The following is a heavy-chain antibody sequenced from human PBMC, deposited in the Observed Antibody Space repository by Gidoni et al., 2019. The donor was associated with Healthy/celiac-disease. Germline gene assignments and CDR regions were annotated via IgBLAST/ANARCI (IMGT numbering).Heavy chain of an antibody. CDR2: INPNSGGT. CDR3: ARELVVGAILRKTKDWYFDL. J-gene: IGHJ2*01. V-gene: IGHV1-2*04. CDR1: GYTFTGYY. Sequence: QVQLVQSGAEVKKPGASVKVSCKASGYTFTGYYMHWVRQAPGQGLEWMGWINPNSGGTNYAQKFQGWVTMTRDTSISTAYMELSRLRSDDTAVYYCARELVVGAILRKTKDWYFDLWGRGTLVTVSS. D-gene: IGHD1-26*01.